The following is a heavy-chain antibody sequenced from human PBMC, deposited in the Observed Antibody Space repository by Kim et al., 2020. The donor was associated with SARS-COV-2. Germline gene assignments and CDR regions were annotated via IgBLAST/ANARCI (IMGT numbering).Heavy chain of an antibody. CDR3: ARVGERVQGLTYYYMGV. Sequence: ASVKVSCKASGYTFTGYYMHWVRQAPGQGLEWMGRINPNSGGTNYAQKFQGRVTMTRDTSITTAYLELSGLTSDDTAVYYCARVGERVQGLTYYYMGVWGQGTTVTVSS. J-gene: IGHJ6*03. CDR1: GYTFTGYY. V-gene: IGHV1-2*06. D-gene: IGHD2-21*01. CDR2: INPNSGGT.